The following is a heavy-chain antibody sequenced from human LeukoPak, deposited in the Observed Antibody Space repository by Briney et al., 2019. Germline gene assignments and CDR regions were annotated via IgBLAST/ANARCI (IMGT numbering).Heavy chain of an antibody. CDR1: GFTFSSYA. V-gene: IGHV3-23*01. CDR2: ISGSGGST. D-gene: IGHD3-9*01. CDR3: AKDIPLFDWGTNEDFDY. J-gene: IGHJ4*02. Sequence: LTGGSLRLSCAASGFTFSSYAMSWVRQAPGKGLEWVSAISGSGGSTYYADSVKGRFTISRDNSKNTLYLQMNSLRAEDTAVYYCAKDIPLFDWGTNEDFDYWGQGTLVTVSS.